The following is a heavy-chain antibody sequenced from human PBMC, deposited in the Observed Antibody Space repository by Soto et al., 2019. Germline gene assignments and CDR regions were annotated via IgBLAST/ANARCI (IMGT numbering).Heavy chain of an antibody. J-gene: IGHJ6*02. D-gene: IGHD3-3*01. CDR3: ARAGWNYDCLDV. CDR1: GSAFSGYS. CDR2: VSNSGGSI. V-gene: IGHV3-48*02. Sequence: GGSLRLSCEASGSAFSGYSMNWVRQAPGKGLEWISCVSNSGGSIYYSDSVKGRFTISRDNAMNSLYLQMNSLRDEDTAVYYCARAGWNYDCLDVWGQGTTVTVSS.